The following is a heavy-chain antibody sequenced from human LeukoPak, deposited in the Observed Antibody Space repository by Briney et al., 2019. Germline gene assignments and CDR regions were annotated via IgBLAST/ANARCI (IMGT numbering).Heavy chain of an antibody. D-gene: IGHD5-24*01. Sequence: GGSLRLSCSASGFTFSNNAMHWVRRAPGRGLEYVSGINGSGDSTYYPDSVKDRFTISRDNSKNTMYLQMSCLRAEDTGLYYCVQDGVATIEAPRHFDYWGQGTLVTVS. J-gene: IGHJ4*02. CDR1: GFTFSNNA. CDR2: INGSGDST. V-gene: IGHV3-64D*09. CDR3: VQDGVATIEAPRHFDY.